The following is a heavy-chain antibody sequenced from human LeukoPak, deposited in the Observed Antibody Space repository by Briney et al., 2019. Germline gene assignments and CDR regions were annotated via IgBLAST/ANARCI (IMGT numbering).Heavy chain of an antibody. CDR1: GGSFSGYY. D-gene: IGHD3-22*01. J-gene: IGHJ5*02. CDR3: ARDNLRYYDSSGKPSRGWFDP. CDR2: INHSGST. V-gene: IGHV4-34*01. Sequence: KPSETLSLTCAVYGGSFSGYYRSWIRQPPGKGLEWIGEINHSGSTNYNPSLKGRVTISVDTSKNQFSLKLSSVTAADTAVYYCARDNLRYYDSSGKPSRGWFDPWGQGTLVTVSS.